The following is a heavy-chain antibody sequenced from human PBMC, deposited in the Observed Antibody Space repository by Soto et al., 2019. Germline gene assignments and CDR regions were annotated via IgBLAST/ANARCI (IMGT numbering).Heavy chain of an antibody. J-gene: IGHJ4*02. CDR2: IKSKTDGGTT. Sequence: GGSLRLSCAASGFTFSNAWMSWVRQAPGKGLEWVGRIKSKTDGGTTDYAAPVKGRFTISRDDSKNTLYLQMNSLKTEDTAVYYCTTERRGAPSSSWYLGDCFDYWGQGTLVTVSS. V-gene: IGHV3-15*01. CDR3: TTERRGAPSSSWYLGDCFDY. CDR1: GFTFSNAW. D-gene: IGHD6-13*01.